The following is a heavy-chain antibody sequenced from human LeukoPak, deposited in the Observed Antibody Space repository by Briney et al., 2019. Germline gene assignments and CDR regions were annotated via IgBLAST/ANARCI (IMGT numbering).Heavy chain of an antibody. V-gene: IGHV3-53*01. CDR3: ARDSRTSRDYYDILTGLYYYYYYGMDV. D-gene: IGHD3-9*01. CDR1: GFTVSSNY. Sequence: GGSLRLSCAASGFTVSSNYMSWVRQAPGKGLEWVSVIYSGGSTYYADSVKGRFTISRDNSKNTLYLQMNSLRAEDTAVYYCARDSRTSRDYYDILTGLYYYYYYGMDVWGQGTTVTVSS. J-gene: IGHJ6*02. CDR2: IYSGGST.